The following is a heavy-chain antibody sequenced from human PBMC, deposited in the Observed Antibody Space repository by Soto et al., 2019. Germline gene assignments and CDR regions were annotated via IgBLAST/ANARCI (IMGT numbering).Heavy chain of an antibody. J-gene: IGHJ4*02. CDR1: GGPISSYY. Sequence: SDTLSLTCTVSGGPISSYYWSWIRQPPGKGLEWIGYIYYSGSTNYNPSLKSRVTISVDTSKNQFSLKLSSVTAADTAVYYCARVRCSGGSCYYFDYWGQGTLVTVSS. CDR2: IYYSGST. D-gene: IGHD2-15*01. V-gene: IGHV4-59*08. CDR3: ARVRCSGGSCYYFDY.